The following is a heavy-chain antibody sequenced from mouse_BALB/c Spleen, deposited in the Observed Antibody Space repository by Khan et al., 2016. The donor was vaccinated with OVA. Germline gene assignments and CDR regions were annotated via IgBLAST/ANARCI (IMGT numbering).Heavy chain of an antibody. Sequence: EVQLLETGPGLVKPSQTVSLTCTVTGISITSGNYRWSWIRQFPGNKLEWIGNIYYSGTITYNPSLTSRTTITRDTSKNQFFLEMNSLTAADTASYYCARDYGSLYWFFDVWGAGTTVTVSS. D-gene: IGHD1-1*01. CDR3: ARDYGSLYWFFDV. V-gene: IGHV3-5*02. CDR2: IYYSGTI. J-gene: IGHJ1*01. CDR1: GISITSGNYR.